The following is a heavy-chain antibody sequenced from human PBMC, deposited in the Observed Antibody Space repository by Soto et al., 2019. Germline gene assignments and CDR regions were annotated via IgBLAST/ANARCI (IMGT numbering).Heavy chain of an antibody. CDR1: GFTFSSYA. Sequence: GESLKISCAASGFTFSSYAMSWVRQAPGKGLEWVSAISGSGGSTYYADSVKGRFTISRDNSKNTLYLQMNSLRAEDTAVYYCAKLGYDFWSGYYTDLERTQTIDYWGQGTLVTVSS. D-gene: IGHD3-3*01. J-gene: IGHJ4*02. CDR3: AKLGYDFWSGYYTDLERTQTIDY. V-gene: IGHV3-23*01. CDR2: ISGSGGST.